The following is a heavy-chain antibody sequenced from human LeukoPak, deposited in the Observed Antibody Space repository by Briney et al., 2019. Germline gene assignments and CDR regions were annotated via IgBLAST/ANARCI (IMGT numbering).Heavy chain of an antibody. CDR2: IYHSGST. CDR1: GGSISSSNW. Sequence: SGTLSLTCAVSGGSISSSNWWSWVRQPPGKGLEWIGEIYHSGSTNYNPSLKSRVIISVDKSKNQFSLKLSSVTAADTAVYYCARAADYDILEAGWFDPWGQGTLVTVSS. CDR3: ARAADYDILEAGWFDP. J-gene: IGHJ5*02. D-gene: IGHD3-9*01. V-gene: IGHV4-4*02.